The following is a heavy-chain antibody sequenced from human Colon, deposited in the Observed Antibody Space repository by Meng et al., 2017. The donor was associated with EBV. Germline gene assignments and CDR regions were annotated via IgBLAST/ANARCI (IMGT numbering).Heavy chain of an antibody. D-gene: IGHD4-17*01. J-gene: IGHJ4*02. V-gene: IGHV4-39*01. CDR3: ARHVYGDSYGF. Sequence: RVSGPGLLKPWETLSLPCHVSGGSLANSDYFWDWIRQPPGKGLEWIGSVRYSGTAYYNPSLTSRVTISVDTSKNQFSLNLSSLTAADTAVYYCARHVYGDSYGFWGQGTLVTVSS. CDR1: GGSLANSDYF. CDR2: VRYSGTA.